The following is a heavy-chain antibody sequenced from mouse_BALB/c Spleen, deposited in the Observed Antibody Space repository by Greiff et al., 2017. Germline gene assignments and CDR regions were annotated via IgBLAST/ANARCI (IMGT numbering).Heavy chain of an antibody. CDR2: ISSGGST. CDR3: AREGSNYYGSRGYFDY. J-gene: IGHJ2*01. CDR1: GFTFSSYA. V-gene: IGHV5-6-5*01. Sequence: EVKLMESGGGLVKPGGSLKLSCAASGFTFSSYAMSWVRQTPEKRLEWVASISSGGSTYYPDSVKGRFTISRDNARNILYLQMSSLRSEDTAMYYCAREGSNYYGSRGYFDYWGQGTTLTVSS. D-gene: IGHD1-1*01.